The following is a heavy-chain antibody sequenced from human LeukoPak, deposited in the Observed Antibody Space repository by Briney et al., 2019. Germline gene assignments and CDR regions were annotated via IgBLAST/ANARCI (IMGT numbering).Heavy chain of an antibody. Sequence: GGSLRLSCGASGFTFSSYWMSWVRQAPGKGLEWVANIKQDGSEKYYVDSVKGRFTISRDNAKNSLYLQMNSLRAEDTAVYYCARGFASSGWPPGFDYWGQGTLVTVSS. CDR1: GFTFSSYW. D-gene: IGHD6-19*01. CDR3: ARGFASSGWPPGFDY. J-gene: IGHJ4*02. CDR2: IKQDGSEK. V-gene: IGHV3-7*01.